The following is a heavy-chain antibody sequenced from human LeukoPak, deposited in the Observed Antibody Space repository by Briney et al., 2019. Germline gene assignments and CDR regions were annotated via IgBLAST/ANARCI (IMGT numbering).Heavy chain of an antibody. CDR1: GFTFSSYW. CDR3: ARTGAVCRGGSCYYSFDY. J-gene: IGHJ4*02. CDR2: IKHDGSEK. V-gene: IGHV3-7*01. D-gene: IGHD2-15*01. Sequence: PGGSLRLSCAASGFTFSSYWMSWVRQAPGKGLEWVANIKHDGSEKYYADSVKGRFTISRDNAKNSLDLQMNSLRVEDTAVYYCARTGAVCRGGSCYYSFDYWGRGTLVTVSS.